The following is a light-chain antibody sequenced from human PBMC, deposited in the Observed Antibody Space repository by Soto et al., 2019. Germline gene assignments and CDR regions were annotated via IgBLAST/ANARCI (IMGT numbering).Light chain of an antibody. V-gene: IGKV3-20*01. CDR2: GAS. J-gene: IGKJ1*01. CDR3: EQYGSSPRT. Sequence: EIVLTQSPGTLSLSPGERATLSCRASQSLSTNYLAWYQQKPGQAPRLLIYGASSRATDIPDRFSGSGSGTDFTLTISRLEPEDFAVYYCEQYGSSPRTFGQGTKVEIK. CDR1: QSLSTNY.